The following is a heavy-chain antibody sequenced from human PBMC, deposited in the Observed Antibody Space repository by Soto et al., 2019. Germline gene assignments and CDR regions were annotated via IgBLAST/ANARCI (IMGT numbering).Heavy chain of an antibody. D-gene: IGHD3-10*01. CDR1: GFSFRDYF. V-gene: IGHV3-11*01. J-gene: IGHJ5*02. CDR2: IGPYGNTI. CDR3: AGDDYPYGVS. Sequence: QVQLVESGGGLVKPGESLRVSCAASGFSFRDYFMSWIRQAPGKGLEWVSYIGPYGNTIYYADSVKGRFTISRDDAKNSLYLHMNILRPEARAVYYCAGDDYPYGVSWGRVSLVPVPS.